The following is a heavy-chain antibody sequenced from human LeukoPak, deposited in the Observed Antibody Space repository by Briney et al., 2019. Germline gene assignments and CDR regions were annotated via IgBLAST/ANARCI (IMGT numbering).Heavy chain of an antibody. J-gene: IGHJ4*02. CDR1: GFTFSSYG. CDR2: IWYDGSSK. D-gene: IGHD3-22*01. Sequence: QAGGSLRLSCAASGFTFSSYGMHWVRQAPGKGLEWVALIWYDGSSKHYADSVRGRFTISRDNSKNTLYMQMNSLRAEDTAVYYCAKSHDSSGSDYWGQGTLVTVSS. CDR3: AKSHDSSGSDY. V-gene: IGHV3-33*06.